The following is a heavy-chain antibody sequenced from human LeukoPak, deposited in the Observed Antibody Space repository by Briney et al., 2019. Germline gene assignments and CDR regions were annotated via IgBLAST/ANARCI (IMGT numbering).Heavy chain of an antibody. D-gene: IGHD3-22*01. CDR2: ISTTSSYI. Sequence: GGSLRLFCAASGFTFSSYSMNWVRQAPGKGLEWVSSISTTSSYIYYADSVKGRFTISRDNAKNSLYLQMNSLRAEDTAVYSCARSFRGHYDSSGYDYWGQGTLVTVSS. V-gene: IGHV3-21*01. CDR1: GFTFSSYS. J-gene: IGHJ4*02. CDR3: ARSFRGHYDSSGYDY.